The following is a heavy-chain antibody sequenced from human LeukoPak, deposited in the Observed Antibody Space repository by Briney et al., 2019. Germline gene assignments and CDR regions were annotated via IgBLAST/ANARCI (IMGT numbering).Heavy chain of an antibody. CDR2: LKSQVDGGTT. D-gene: IGHD2/OR15-2a*01. V-gene: IGHV3-15*05. CDR1: GFTFSNAW. J-gene: IGHJ4*02. CDR3: TIHDFTFLNY. Sequence: PGGSLRLSCAASGFTFSNAWMSWVRQAPVKGLEWVGRLKSQVDGGTTDYAAPVKGRFTISRDDSKNTLYLQMNSLKIEDTALYYCTIHDFTFLNYWGQGTLVTVSS.